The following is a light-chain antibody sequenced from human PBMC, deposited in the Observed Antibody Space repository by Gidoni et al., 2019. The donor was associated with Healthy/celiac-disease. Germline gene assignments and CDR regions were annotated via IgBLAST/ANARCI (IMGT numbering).Light chain of an antibody. CDR3: QQRSNWPPT. CDR2: DAS. J-gene: IGKJ4*01. Sequence: EIVLTQSPDTLFLSPGERATLSCRASQSVSSYLAWYQQKPGQAPRLLIYDASNRATGIPARFSGSGSGTDFTLPISSLEPEDFAVYYCQQRSNWPPTFGGGTKVEIK. V-gene: IGKV3-11*01. CDR1: QSVSSY.